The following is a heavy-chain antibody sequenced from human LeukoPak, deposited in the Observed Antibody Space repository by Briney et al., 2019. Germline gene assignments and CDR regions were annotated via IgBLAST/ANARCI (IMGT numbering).Heavy chain of an antibody. J-gene: IGHJ3*02. D-gene: IGHD1-14*01. V-gene: IGHV1-18*01. Sequence: ASVKVSCKASGYTFTSYGISWVRQAPGQGLEWMGWISAYNGNTNYAQKLQGRVTITTDESTSTAYMELSSLRSEDTAVYYCARAFNRGDVFHIWGQGTMITVSS. CDR2: ISAYNGNT. CDR1: GYTFTSYG. CDR3: ARAFNRGDVFHI.